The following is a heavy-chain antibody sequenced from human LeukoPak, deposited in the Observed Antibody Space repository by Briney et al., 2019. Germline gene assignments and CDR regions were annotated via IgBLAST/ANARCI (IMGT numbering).Heavy chain of an antibody. Sequence: SETLSLTCTVSDASISGYYWSWIRQPPGKGLEWIGSIHFSGSTNYNPSLRSRVTISVDTSKNQLSLKLSSVTAADTAVYYCARDLGGIYFDYWGQGTLVTISS. V-gene: IGHV4-59*01. J-gene: IGHJ4*02. CDR3: ARDLGGIYFDY. CDR2: IHFSGST. D-gene: IGHD1-26*01. CDR1: DASISGYY.